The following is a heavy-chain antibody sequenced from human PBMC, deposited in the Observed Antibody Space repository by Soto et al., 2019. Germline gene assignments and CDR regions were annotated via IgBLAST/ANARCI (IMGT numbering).Heavy chain of an antibody. CDR1: GGSISSGGYY. V-gene: IGHV4-31*03. CDR2: IYYSEST. Sequence: SETLSLTCTVSGGSISSGGYYWSWIRQHPGKGLEWIGYIYYSESTYYNPSLKSRVTISVDTYKNQFSLKLSSVTAADTAVYYCARAAAAGIYYYYGMEVWGQRTTVT. D-gene: IGHD6-13*01. CDR3: ARAAAAGIYYYYGMEV. J-gene: IGHJ6*02.